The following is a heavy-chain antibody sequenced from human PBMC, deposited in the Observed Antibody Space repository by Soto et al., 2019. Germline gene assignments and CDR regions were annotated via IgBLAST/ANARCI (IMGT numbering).Heavy chain of an antibody. CDR3: VRDGTKTLRDWFDP. CDR1: GASIIGFY. CDR2: IYATGTT. D-gene: IGHD1-1*01. V-gene: IGHV4-4*07. Sequence: SETLSLTCTVSGASIIGFYWSWSRKSAGKGLEWIGRIYATGTTDYNPSLKSRVMMSVDTSKKQFSLKLRSVTAADTAVYYCVRDGTKTLRDWFDPWGQGMSVTVSS. J-gene: IGHJ5*02.